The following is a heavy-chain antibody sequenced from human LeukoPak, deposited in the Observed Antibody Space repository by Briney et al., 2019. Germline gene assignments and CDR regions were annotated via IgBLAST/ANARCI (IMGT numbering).Heavy chain of an antibody. CDR2: INHSGST. J-gene: IGHJ4*02. Sequence: TSETLSLTCAVYGGSFSGYYWSWIRQRPGKGLEWIGEINHSGSTNYNPSLKSRVTISVDTSKNQFSLKLSSVTAADTAVYYCTRGRGIVVVTAIISKYYFDYWGQGTLVTVSS. CDR3: TRGRGIVVVTAIISKYYFDY. CDR1: GGSFSGYY. V-gene: IGHV4-34*01. D-gene: IGHD2-21*02.